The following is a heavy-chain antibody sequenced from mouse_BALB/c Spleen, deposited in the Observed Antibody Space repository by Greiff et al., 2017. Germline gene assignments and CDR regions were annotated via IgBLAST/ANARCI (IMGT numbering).Heavy chain of an antibody. CDR3: YYGSSFDY. J-gene: IGHJ2*01. CDR2: ILPGSGST. Sequence: VQLQQSGAELMKPGASVKISCKATGYTFSSYWIEWVKQRPGHGLEWIGEILPGSGSTNYNEKFKGKATFTADTSSNTAYMQLSSLTSEDSAVYYCYYGSSFDYWGQGTTLTVSS. CDR1: GYTFSSYW. V-gene: IGHV1-9*01. D-gene: IGHD1-1*01.